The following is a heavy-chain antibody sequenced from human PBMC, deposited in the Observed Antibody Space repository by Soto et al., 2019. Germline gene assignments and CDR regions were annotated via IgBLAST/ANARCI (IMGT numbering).Heavy chain of an antibody. CDR2: ISSSSSYI. Sequence: GGSLRLSCAASGFTSSSYSMNWVRQAPGKGLEWVSSISSSSSYIYYADSVKGRFTISRDNAKNSLYLQMNSLRAEDTAVYYCARELVRGVNVYWGQGTLVTVSS. CDR3: ARELVRGVNVY. V-gene: IGHV3-21*01. D-gene: IGHD3-10*01. CDR1: GFTSSSYS. J-gene: IGHJ4*02.